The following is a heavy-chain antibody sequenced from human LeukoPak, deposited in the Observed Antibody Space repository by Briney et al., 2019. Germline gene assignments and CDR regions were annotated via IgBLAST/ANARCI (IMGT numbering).Heavy chain of an antibody. D-gene: IGHD3-22*01. CDR3: ARPGDSSGYSFDY. Sequence: GGSLRLSCAASGFTVSSNYMSWVRQAPGKGLEWVSVIYSGGSTYYADSVKGRFTISRDNSKNTLYLQMNSLRAEDTAVYYCARPGDSSGYSFDYWAQGTLVTVS. CDR1: GFTVSSNY. V-gene: IGHV3-53*01. J-gene: IGHJ4*02. CDR2: IYSGGST.